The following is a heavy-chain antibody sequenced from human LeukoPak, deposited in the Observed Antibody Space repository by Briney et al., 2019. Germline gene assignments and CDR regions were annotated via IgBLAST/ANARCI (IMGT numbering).Heavy chain of an antibody. V-gene: IGHV1-18*01. J-gene: IGHJ4*02. Sequence: ASVKVSCKASGYTFTSYGISWVRQAPGQGLEWMAWISGYSGNTMFAQRFQDRVTVTTDTSANTAYMELRSLRSDDTAVYLCARTNLNCKSGVCYDYWGQGTLVTVSS. CDR1: GYTFTSYG. CDR2: ISGYSGNT. D-gene: IGHD2-8*01. CDR3: ARTNLNCKSGVCYDY.